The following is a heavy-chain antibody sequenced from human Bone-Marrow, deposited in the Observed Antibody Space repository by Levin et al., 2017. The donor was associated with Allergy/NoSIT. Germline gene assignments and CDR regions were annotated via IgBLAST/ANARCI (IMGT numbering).Heavy chain of an antibody. CDR3: TKGGWYGYVDY. V-gene: IGHV3-15*01. CDR1: GFSLRTYG. J-gene: IGHJ4*02. CDR2: IRSQSDGGTT. Sequence: GESLKISCTASGFSLRTYGMQWVRQTPGKGLEWVGRIRSQSDGGTTDYGAPVKDRFIISRDDSKNMVFLQMNSLQTEDTAVYFCTKGGWYGYVDYWGQGMLVSVSS. D-gene: IGHD6-19*01.